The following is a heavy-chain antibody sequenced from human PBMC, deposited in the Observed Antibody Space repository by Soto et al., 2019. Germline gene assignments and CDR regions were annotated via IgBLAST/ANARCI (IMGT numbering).Heavy chain of an antibody. CDR1: GGSINSGGHY. CDR3: ARDRIQWSVDV. Sequence: PSETLSLSCSVSGGSINSGGHYWSWIRQHPGKGLEWIGHSYKTGSTDFNPSLKDRLTISIDTSKNQFSLSLRSVNDADTAVYYCARDRIQWSVDVWGQGTTVTVSS. V-gene: IGHV4-31*03. J-gene: IGHJ6*02. CDR2: SYKTGST. D-gene: IGHD5-12*01.